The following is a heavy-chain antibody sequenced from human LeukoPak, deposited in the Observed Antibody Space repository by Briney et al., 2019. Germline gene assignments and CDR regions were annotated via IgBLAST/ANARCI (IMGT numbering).Heavy chain of an antibody. V-gene: IGHV1-2*02. J-gene: IGHJ4*02. CDR2: INPNSGGT. CDR3: GRTGQYDSSGYYISFDY. Sequence: ASVKVSCKASGYTFTSYGISWVRQAPGQGLEWMGWINPNSGGTNYAQKFQGRVTMTRDTSISTAYMELSRLRSDDTAVYYCGRTGQYDSSGYYISFDYWGQGTLVTVSS. D-gene: IGHD3-22*01. CDR1: GYTFTSYG.